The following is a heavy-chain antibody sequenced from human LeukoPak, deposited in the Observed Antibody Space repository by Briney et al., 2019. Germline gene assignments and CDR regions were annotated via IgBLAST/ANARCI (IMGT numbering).Heavy chain of an antibody. CDR2: ISYDGSNK. Sequence: GGSLRLSCAASGFTFSNYAMSWVRQAPGKGLEWVAVISYDGSNKYYADSVKGRFTISRDNSKNTLYLQMNSLRAEDTAVYYCARDGFGTGSNWGQGTLVTVSS. V-gene: IGHV3-30*03. J-gene: IGHJ4*02. D-gene: IGHD3-16*01. CDR3: ARDGFGTGSN. CDR1: GFTFSNYA.